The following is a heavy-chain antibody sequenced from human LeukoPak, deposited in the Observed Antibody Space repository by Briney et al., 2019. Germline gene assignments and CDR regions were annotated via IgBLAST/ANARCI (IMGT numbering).Heavy chain of an antibody. CDR3: ARKSSIAAAPFDY. J-gene: IGHJ4*02. V-gene: IGHV4-39*07. CDR1: GGSISSSSYY. D-gene: IGHD6-13*01. Sequence: SETLSPTCTVSGGSISSSSYYWGWIRQPPGKGLEWIGSIYYSGSAYYNPSLKSRVTISVDTSKNQFSLKLSSVTAADTAVYYCARKSSIAAAPFDYWGQGTLVTVSS. CDR2: IYYSGSA.